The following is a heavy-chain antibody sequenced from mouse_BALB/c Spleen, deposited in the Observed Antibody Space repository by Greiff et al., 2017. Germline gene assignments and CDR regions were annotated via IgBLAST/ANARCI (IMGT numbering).Heavy chain of an antibody. CDR2: INPYNGAT. Sequence: VQLQQSGPELVKPGASVKISCKASGYSFTGYYMHWVKQSHVKSLEWIGRINPYNGATSYNQNFKDKASLTVDKSSSTAYMELHSLTSEDSAVYYCLNWEGYYFDYWGQGTTLTVSS. D-gene: IGHD4-1*01. CDR3: LNWEGYYFDY. J-gene: IGHJ2*01. V-gene: IGHV1-31*01. CDR1: GYSFTGYY.